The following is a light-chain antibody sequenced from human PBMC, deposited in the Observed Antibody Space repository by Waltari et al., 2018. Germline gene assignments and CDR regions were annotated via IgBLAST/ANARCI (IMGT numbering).Light chain of an antibody. Sequence: DIQMTQSPSPLSASVGDRVTLTCRASPMIRGSVAWYQQTPGKAPTILIYWASTLQRGVPSRFSGSGTGTEFTLTITSLQPDDFATYYCQQHYSRWTFGQGTRVEIK. CDR2: WAS. J-gene: IGKJ1*01. CDR1: PMIRGS. CDR3: QQHYSRWT. V-gene: IGKV1-5*03.